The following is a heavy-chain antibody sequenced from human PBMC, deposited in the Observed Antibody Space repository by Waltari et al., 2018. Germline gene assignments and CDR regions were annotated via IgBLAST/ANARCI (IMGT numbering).Heavy chain of an antibody. J-gene: IGHJ4*02. CDR2: IIPIRGIS. CDR3: ARSGEMKGTVDY. D-gene: IGHD1-1*01. CDR1: GGTFSTYT. Sequence: HVQLEQSGAEVKKPGSSVKVSCKASGGTFSTYTVTWVRQAPGPGLEWMGSIIPIRGISKYAQSLQARLTITVDQSTNTGYMELNNLRPEDTGVYYCARSGEMKGTVDYWGQGTLVTVSS. V-gene: IGHV1-69*02.